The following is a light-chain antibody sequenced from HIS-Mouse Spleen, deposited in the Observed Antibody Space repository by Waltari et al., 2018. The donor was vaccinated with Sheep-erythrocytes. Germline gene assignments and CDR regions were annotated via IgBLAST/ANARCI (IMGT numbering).Light chain of an antibody. V-gene: IGKV1-39*01. J-gene: IGKJ3*01. CDR1: QSISSD. CDR3: QQSYSTPQFT. CDR2: AAS. Sequence: DIQMTQSPSSLSASVGDRVTITCRASQSISSDLNWYQQKPGKAPKLLIYAASSLQSGVPSRFSGSGSGTDFTLTINSLQPEDFATYYCQQSYSTPQFTFGPGTKVDIK.